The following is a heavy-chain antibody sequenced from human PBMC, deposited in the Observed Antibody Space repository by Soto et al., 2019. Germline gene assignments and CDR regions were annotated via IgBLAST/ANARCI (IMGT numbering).Heavy chain of an antibody. V-gene: IGHV1-18*04. CDR1: GYTFTSYG. J-gene: IGHJ5*02. CDR3: ARTYDSSGYPHGWFDP. CDR2: ISAYNGNT. D-gene: IGHD3-22*01. Sequence: ASVNVSCKASGYTFTSYGISWVRQAPGQGLEWMGWISAYNGNTNYAQKLQGRVTMTTDTSTSTAYMELRSLRSDDTAVYYCARTYDSSGYPHGWFDPGGQGTLVTVSS.